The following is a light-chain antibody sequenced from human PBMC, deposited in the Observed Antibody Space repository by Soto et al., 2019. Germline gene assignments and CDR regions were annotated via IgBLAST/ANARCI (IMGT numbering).Light chain of an antibody. CDR3: QQYGSLPPT. V-gene: IGKV3-20*01. J-gene: IGKJ2*01. CDR1: QSVSSSL. Sequence: EIVLTQSPGTLSLSPGERATLSCRASQSVSSSLLAWYQQKPGQAPRLLIYGASSRATGIADRFSGSGSGTDFTLTISRLEPEDFAVYYCQQYGSLPPTFGQGTKLEIK. CDR2: GAS.